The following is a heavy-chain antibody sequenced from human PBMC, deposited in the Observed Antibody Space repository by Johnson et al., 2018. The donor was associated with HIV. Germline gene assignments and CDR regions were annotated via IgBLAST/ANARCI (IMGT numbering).Heavy chain of an antibody. CDR3: ARDRSSGCRLCGFDI. CDR2: IYWNGGSI. J-gene: IGHJ3*02. CDR1: GFSFDDYG. D-gene: IGHD6-19*01. V-gene: IGHV3-20*04. Sequence: VQLVESGGGVVRPRGSLRLSCAASGFSFDDYGLSWVRQAPGKGLEWVSGIYWNGGSIGYADSVKGRFTTSRDNAKNSLYLQMNSLRAEDTALYYCARDRSSGCRLCGFDIWGQGTMVTVSS.